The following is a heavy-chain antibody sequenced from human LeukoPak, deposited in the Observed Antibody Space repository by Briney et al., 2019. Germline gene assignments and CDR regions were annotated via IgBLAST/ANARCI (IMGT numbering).Heavy chain of an antibody. CDR1: GLSVSSYA. CDR2: ISGSGGST. D-gene: IGHD5-18*01. CDR3: AKGIQLWFSAFDI. V-gene: IGHV3-23*01. Sequence: GGSLRLSCAVSGLSVSSYAMSWVRQAPGKGLEWVSAISGSGGSTYYADSVKGRFTISRDNSKNTLYLQMNSLRAEDTAVYYCAKGIQLWFSAFDIWGQGTMVTVSS. J-gene: IGHJ3*02.